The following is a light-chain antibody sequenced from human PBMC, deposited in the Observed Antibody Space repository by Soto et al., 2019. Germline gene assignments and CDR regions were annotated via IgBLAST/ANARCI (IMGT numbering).Light chain of an antibody. J-gene: IGLJ1*01. CDR3: SSYTSSRYV. Sequence: QSALTQPASVSGSPGQSITISCTGTSSDVGGYNYVSWYQQHPGKAPKLMIYDVSNRPSGVSNRFSGSKSGNTASLTISGLRAEDEDDYYCSSYTSSRYVFGTGTKLTVL. CDR2: DVS. CDR1: SSDVGGYNY. V-gene: IGLV2-14*01.